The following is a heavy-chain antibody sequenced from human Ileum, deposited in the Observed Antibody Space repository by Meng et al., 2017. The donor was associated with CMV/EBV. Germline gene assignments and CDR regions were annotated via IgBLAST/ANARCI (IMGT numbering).Heavy chain of an antibody. CDR2: IDADGSNT. V-gene: IGHV3-74*01. D-gene: IGHD3-10*01. Sequence: LRLFCSVSGLTFRTYRMTWVRQAPGKGLVWVSRIDADGSNTLYADSLKGRFTISRDNAKNTLYLQMNSLRDDDTAVYYCTRGVRDSWGQGTLVTVSS. CDR3: TRGVRDS. J-gene: IGHJ4*02. CDR1: GLTFRTYR.